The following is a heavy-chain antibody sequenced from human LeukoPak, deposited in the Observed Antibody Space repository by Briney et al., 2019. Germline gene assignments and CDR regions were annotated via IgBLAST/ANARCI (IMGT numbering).Heavy chain of an antibody. CDR2: INHSGST. CDR1: GGSFSGYY. CDR3: ASPSPKDSSGYWRVFDY. D-gene: IGHD3-22*01. Sequence: SETLSLTCAVYGGSFSGYYWSWIRQPPGKGREWIGEINHSGSTNYNPSLKRRVTISVDTSKNQFSLKLSSVTAADTAVYYCASPSPKDSSGYWRVFDYWGQGTLVTVSS. V-gene: IGHV4-34*01. J-gene: IGHJ4*02.